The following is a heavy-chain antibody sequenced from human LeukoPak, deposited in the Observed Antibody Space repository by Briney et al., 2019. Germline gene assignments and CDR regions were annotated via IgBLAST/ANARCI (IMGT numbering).Heavy chain of an antibody. CDR3: TTVRLAGGYWGYYYNGMDV. V-gene: IGHV3-15*01. CDR1: GFTFSNVW. J-gene: IGHJ6*02. D-gene: IGHD2-21*01. CDR2: IKSKSDGGTT. Sequence: PGGSLRLSCAASGFTFSNVWMSWVRQAPGKGLEWVGRIKSKSDGGTTDYAEFVKGRFTISRDDSKNTLFLQMNGLKTEDTAVYYCTTVRLAGGYWGYYYNGMDVWGQGTTVTVSS.